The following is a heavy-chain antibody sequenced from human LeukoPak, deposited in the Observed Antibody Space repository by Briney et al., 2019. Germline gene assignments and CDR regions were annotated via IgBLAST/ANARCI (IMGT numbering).Heavy chain of an antibody. V-gene: IGHV4-39*07. CDR3: ARHLRAYYDYVWGSYRYTGFDY. CDR1: GGSISSSRYY. Sequence: SETLSLTCTVSGGSISSSRYYWSWIRQPPGKGLEWIGGIYYSGSTYYNPSLKSRVTISVDTSKNQFSLKMNSVTAADTAAYYCARHLRAYYDYVWGSYRYTGFDYWGQGTLVTVSS. D-gene: IGHD3-16*02. J-gene: IGHJ4*02. CDR2: IYYSGST.